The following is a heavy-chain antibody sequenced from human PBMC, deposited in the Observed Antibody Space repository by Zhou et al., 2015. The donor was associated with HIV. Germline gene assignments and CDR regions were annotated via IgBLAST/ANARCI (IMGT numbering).Heavy chain of an antibody. CDR3: ARATGIVVVPAAHDWWYFDL. Sequence: QVQLVQSGAEVKKPGSSVKVSCKASGGTFSSYAISWVRQAPGQGLEWMGGIIPIFGTANYAQKFQGRVTITADESTSTAYMELSSLRSEDTAVYYCARATGIVVVPAAHDWWYFDLWGRGTLVTVSS. CDR2: IIPIFGTA. V-gene: IGHV1-69*12. CDR1: GGTFSSYA. J-gene: IGHJ2*01. D-gene: IGHD2-2*01.